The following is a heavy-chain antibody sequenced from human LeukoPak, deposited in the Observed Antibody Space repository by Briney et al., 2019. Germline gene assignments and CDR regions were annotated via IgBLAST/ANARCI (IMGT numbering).Heavy chain of an antibody. CDR2: IKSKTDGGTT. Sequence: GGSLRLSCAASGFTFSNTWMTWVRQAPGKGLEWVGRIKSKTDGGTTDYAAPVRGRFTISRDDSKNTLYLQMNTLKTEDIALYYCTTGDHDFVFWGQGTLVTVSS. CDR3: TTGDHDFVF. CDR1: GFTFSNTW. V-gene: IGHV3-15*01. D-gene: IGHD3-16*01. J-gene: IGHJ4*02.